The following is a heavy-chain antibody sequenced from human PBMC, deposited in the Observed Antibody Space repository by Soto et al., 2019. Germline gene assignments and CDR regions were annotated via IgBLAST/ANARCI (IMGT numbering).Heavy chain of an antibody. CDR1: GFTFSSCA. J-gene: IGHJ4*02. CDR3: AKYDASTYPRAPFDY. CDR2: IVASGEST. Sequence: PGGFLRLSCEASGFTFSSCAMGWVRQVPGKGLEWVSAIVASGESTYYTDSVKGRFSISRDNSRNTLFLQLSSLRAEDTAVYYCAKYDASTYPRAPFDYWGQGTLVTVSS. V-gene: IGHV3-23*01. D-gene: IGHD3-22*01.